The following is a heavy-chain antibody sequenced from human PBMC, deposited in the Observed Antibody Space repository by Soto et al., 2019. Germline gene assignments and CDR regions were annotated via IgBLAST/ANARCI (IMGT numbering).Heavy chain of an antibody. Sequence: SETLSLTCAVYGGSFSGYYWSWIRQPPGKWLEWIGEINHSVSTNYNPSLKSRVTISVDTSKNQLSLKLSSATAADTAVYYCARGRWTYYYDSSGYRYFDYWGQGTLVTVSS. V-gene: IGHV4-34*01. D-gene: IGHD3-22*01. CDR1: GGSFSGYY. CDR3: ARGRWTYYYDSSGYRYFDY. CDR2: INHSVST. J-gene: IGHJ4*02.